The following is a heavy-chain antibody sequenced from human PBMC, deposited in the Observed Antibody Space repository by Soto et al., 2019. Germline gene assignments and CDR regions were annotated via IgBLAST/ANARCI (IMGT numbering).Heavy chain of an antibody. Sequence: GGSLRLSCAASGFTVSSNYMSWVRQAPGKGLEWVSVIYSGGSTYYADSVKGRFTISRDNSKNTLYLQMNSLRAEDTAVYYCARDLATGQSDYWGQGTLVTVSS. CDR3: ARDLATGQSDY. J-gene: IGHJ4*02. CDR2: IYSGGST. CDR1: GFTVSSNY. V-gene: IGHV3-53*01. D-gene: IGHD5-12*01.